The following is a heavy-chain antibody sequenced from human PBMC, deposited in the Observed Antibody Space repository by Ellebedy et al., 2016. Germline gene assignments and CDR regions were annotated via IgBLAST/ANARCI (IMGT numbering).Heavy chain of an antibody. J-gene: IGHJ3*02. CDR3: AKGGGIVVVVAATKGSAYAFDI. CDR2: ISGSGGST. V-gene: IGHV3-23*01. Sequence: GGSLRLXXAASGFTFSSYAMSWVRQAPGKGLEWVSAISGSGGSTYYADSVKGRFTISRDNSKNTLYLQMNSLRAEDTAVYYCAKGGGIVVVVAATKGSAYAFDIWGQGTMVTVSS. CDR1: GFTFSSYA. D-gene: IGHD2-15*01.